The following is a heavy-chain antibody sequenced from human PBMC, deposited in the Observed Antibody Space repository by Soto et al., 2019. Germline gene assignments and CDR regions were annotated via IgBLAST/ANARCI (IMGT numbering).Heavy chain of an antibody. CDR2: INHSGST. J-gene: IGHJ6*02. Sequence: PSETLSLTCAVYGGSFSGYYWSWIRQPPGKGLEWIGEINHSGSTNYNPSLKSRVTISVDTSKNQFSLKLSSVTAADTAVYYCARGPRWRATGTTESYYGMDVGGQGTTVTVSS. D-gene: IGHD1-7*01. V-gene: IGHV4-34*01. CDR3: ARGPRWRATGTTESYYGMDV. CDR1: GGSFSGYY.